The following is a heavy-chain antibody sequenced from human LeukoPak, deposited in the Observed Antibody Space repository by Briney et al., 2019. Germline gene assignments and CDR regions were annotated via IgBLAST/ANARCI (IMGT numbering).Heavy chain of an antibody. CDR1: GGSISSSSYY. CDR3: ARGRGYYDSSGYYQFNY. V-gene: IGHV4-61*05. Sequence: SETLSLTCTVSGGSISSSSYYWGWIRQPPGKGLEWIGYIYYSGSTNYNPSLKSRVTISVDTSKNQFSLKLSSVTAADTAVYYCARGRGYYDSSGYYQFNYWGQGTLVTVSS. D-gene: IGHD3-22*01. J-gene: IGHJ4*02. CDR2: IYYSGST.